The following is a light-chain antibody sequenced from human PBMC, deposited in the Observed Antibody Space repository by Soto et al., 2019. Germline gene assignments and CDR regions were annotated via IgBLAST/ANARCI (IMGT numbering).Light chain of an antibody. V-gene: IGLV4-60*02. CDR3: ETWDSNTRV. CDR2: LEGSGRY. CDR1: SGHSTYI. J-gene: IGLJ3*02. Sequence: QPVLTQSSSASASLGSSVKLTCTLSSGHSTYIIAWHQQQPGKAPRYLMNLEGSGRYNRGRGVPDRLSGSSSGADRYLTSSNPQFEDEADYYRETWDSNTRVFGGGTKVTVL.